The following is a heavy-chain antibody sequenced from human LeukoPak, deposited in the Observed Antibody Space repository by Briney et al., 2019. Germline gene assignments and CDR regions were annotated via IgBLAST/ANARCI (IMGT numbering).Heavy chain of an antibody. V-gene: IGHV5-51*01. CDR3: ARITPGYSSSWTGYYFDY. Sequence: GESLKISCKGSGYSFTNYWIGWVRQMPGKGLEWMGIVYPGDSDTRYSPSFQGQVTISADKSISTAYLQWSSLKASDTAMYYCARITPGYSSSWTGYYFDYWGQGILVAVSS. D-gene: IGHD6-13*01. J-gene: IGHJ4*02. CDR1: GYSFTNYW. CDR2: VYPGDSDT.